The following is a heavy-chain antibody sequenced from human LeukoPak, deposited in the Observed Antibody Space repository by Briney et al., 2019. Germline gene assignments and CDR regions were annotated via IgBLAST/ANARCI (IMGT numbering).Heavy chain of an antibody. J-gene: IGHJ5*02. CDR1: GGSISSGGYY. CDR2: IYYSGST. V-gene: IGHV4-31*03. Sequence: PSQTLSLTCTVSGGSISSGGYYWSWIRQHPGKGLEWIGYIYYSGSTYYNPSLKSRVTISVDTSKNQFSLKLSSVTAADTAVYYCAREEEQLARGLDPWGQGALVTVSS. D-gene: IGHD6-13*01. CDR3: AREEEQLARGLDP.